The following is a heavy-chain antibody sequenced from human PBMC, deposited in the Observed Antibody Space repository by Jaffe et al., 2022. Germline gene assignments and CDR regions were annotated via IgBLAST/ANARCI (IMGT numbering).Heavy chain of an antibody. D-gene: IGHD4-17*01. Sequence: EVQLVESGGGLVQPGRSLTLSCTASGFTFGDYAMSWFRQAPGKGLEWVGLIRTKGYGGTGEYAAPVKGRFTISRDDSKNIAYLQMNSLKTEDTAVYYCTRDEPYHYVDYVDARNWFDPWGQGTRVTVSS. CDR3: TRDEPYHYVDYVDARNWFDP. V-gene: IGHV3-49*03. J-gene: IGHJ5*02. CDR2: IRTKGYGGTG. CDR1: GFTFGDYA.